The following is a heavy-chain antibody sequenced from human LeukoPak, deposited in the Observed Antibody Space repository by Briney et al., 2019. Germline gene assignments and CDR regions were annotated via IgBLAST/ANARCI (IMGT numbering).Heavy chain of an antibody. V-gene: IGHV1-3*04. CDR1: GYTFTSYA. Sequence: ASVKVSCKASGYTFTSYAMHWVRQAPGQRLEWMGWINTGNGNTKYSQKFQGRVTITRDTSASTAYMELSSLRSGDTAVYYCARGGRRYFDYFDYWGQGTLVTVSS. CDR3: ARGGRRYFDYFDY. CDR2: INTGNGNT. J-gene: IGHJ4*02. D-gene: IGHD3-9*01.